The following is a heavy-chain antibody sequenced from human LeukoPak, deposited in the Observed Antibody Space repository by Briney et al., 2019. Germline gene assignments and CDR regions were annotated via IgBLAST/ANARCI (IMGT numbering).Heavy chain of an antibody. J-gene: IGHJ6*03. V-gene: IGHV4-30-2*01. CDR1: GGSISSGGYY. CDR3: ARVVLIFGVVITPYGYMDV. D-gene: IGHD3-3*01. CDR2: IYHSGST. Sequence: SETLSLTCSVSGGSISSGGYYWSWIRQPPGKGLEWIGYIYHSGSTYYNPSLKSRVTISVDRSKNQFSLKLSSVSAADTAVYYCARVVLIFGVVITPYGYMDVWGKGTTVTVSS.